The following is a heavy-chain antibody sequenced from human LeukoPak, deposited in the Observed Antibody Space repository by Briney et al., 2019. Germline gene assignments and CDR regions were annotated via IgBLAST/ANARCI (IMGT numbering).Heavy chain of an antibody. CDR2: ISGSGGST. CDR3: AKGYCSSTGCYEGGF. CDR1: GFTFSSYG. J-gene: IGHJ4*02. D-gene: IGHD2-2*01. V-gene: IGHV3-23*01. Sequence: GGSLRLSCAASGFTFSSYGMSWVRQAPGKGLEWVSAISGSGGSTYYADSVKGRFTISRDNSKNTLYLLMNSLRAEDTAVYYCAKGYCSSTGCYEGGFWGQGTLVTVSS.